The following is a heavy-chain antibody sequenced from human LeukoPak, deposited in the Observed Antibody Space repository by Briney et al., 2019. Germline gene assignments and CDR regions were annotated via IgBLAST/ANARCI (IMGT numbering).Heavy chain of an antibody. CDR3: ARDLHYYVAMDV. CDR1: GFTFGSYG. V-gene: IGHV3-23*01. J-gene: IGHJ6*02. CDR2: VSGSGAST. D-gene: IGHD3-10*02. Sequence: GGSLRLSCAASGFTFGSYGMSWVRQAPGKGLDWVSGVSGSGASTYYADSVKGRFTISRDNSKNTLYLQLNSLRAEDTALYYCARDLHYYVAMDVWGQGTTVTVSS.